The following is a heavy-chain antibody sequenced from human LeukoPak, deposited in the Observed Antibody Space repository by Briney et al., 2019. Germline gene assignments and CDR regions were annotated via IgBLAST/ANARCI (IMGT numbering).Heavy chain of an antibody. D-gene: IGHD2-15*01. J-gene: IGHJ4*02. CDR3: AGGYRSGGNCLFDD. CDR2: ISSGGSYI. CDR1: GFTFSTHT. V-gene: IGHV3-21*01. Sequence: GGSLRLSCAASGFTFSTHTMNWVRQAPGKGLEWVSSISSGGSYIYYADSVKGRFTISRDNAENSLYLQMNSLRAEDTAVYYCAGGYRSGGNCLFDDWGQGTLVTVSS.